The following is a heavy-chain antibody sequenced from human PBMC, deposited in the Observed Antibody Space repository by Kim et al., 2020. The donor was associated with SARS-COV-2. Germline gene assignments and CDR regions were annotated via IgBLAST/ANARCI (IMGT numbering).Heavy chain of an antibody. J-gene: IGHJ5*02. CDR1: GYTFTGYY. Sequence: ASVKVSCKASGYTFTGYYMHWVRQAPGQGLEWMGWINPNSGGTNYAQKFQGRVTMTRDTSISTAYMELSRLRSDDTAVYYCARDSKPGYSYGSNWFDPWGQGTLVTVSS. V-gene: IGHV1-2*02. D-gene: IGHD5-18*01. CDR2: INPNSGGT. CDR3: ARDSKPGYSYGSNWFDP.